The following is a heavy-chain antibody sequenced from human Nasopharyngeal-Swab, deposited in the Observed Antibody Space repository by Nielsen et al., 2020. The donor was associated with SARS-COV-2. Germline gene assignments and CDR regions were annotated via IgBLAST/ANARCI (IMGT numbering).Heavy chain of an antibody. CDR1: GSAFSYYA. D-gene: IGHD5-12*01. J-gene: IGHJ3*01. CDR2: ITTTTANI. CDR3: ASEVPYSGQDDACVH. V-gene: IGHV3-48*03. Sequence: GESLKISCAASGSAFSYYAMNWVRQAPGKGLEWMSVITTTTANIYYADSVKGRFTISRDIAKNSLYLQMNSLRAEDTAVYYCASEVPYSGQDDACVHWGQGTRVTVSS.